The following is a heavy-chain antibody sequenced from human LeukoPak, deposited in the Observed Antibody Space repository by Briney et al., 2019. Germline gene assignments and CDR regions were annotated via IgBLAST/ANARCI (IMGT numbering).Heavy chain of an antibody. CDR3: ARDFHYFSDY. Sequence: PGGSLRLSCTASAFTFNNFPMHWVRQAPGKGLEWVTLILKDGSDAFYADSVKGRFTISRDNSENTLFLQMNSLRAEDTAIYYCARDFHYFSDYCGQGTLVTVSS. J-gene: IGHJ4*02. D-gene: IGHD3-3*01. CDR1: AFTFNNFP. V-gene: IGHV3-30-3*01. CDR2: ILKDGSDA.